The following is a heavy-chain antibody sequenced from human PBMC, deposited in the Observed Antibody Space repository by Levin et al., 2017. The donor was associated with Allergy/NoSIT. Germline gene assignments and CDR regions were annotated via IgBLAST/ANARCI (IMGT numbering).Heavy chain of an antibody. CDR1: GYSFTSYW. CDR3: ARRGTRDYYYYMDV. J-gene: IGHJ6*03. V-gene: IGHV5-51*01. Sequence: GGSLRLSCQGSGYSFTSYWIGWVRQMPGKGLEWMGIIYPGDSDTRYSPSFQGQVTISADKSISTAYLQWSSQKASDTAIYYCARRGTRDYYYYMDVWGKGTTVTVSS. CDR2: IYPGDSDT. D-gene: IGHD1-1*01.